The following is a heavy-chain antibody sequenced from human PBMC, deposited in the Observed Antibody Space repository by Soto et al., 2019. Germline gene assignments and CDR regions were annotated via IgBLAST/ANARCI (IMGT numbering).Heavy chain of an antibody. J-gene: IGHJ4*02. D-gene: IGHD3-10*01. CDR3: ARAPGGLSSFDY. CDR2: IWYDGSNK. CDR1: GFTFSSYG. Sequence: PGGSLRLSCAASGFTFSSYGMHWVRQAPGKGLEWVAVIWYDGSNKYYADSVKGRFTISRDNSKNTLYLQMNSLRAEDTAVYYCARAPGGLSSFDYWGQGTLVTVSS. V-gene: IGHV3-33*01.